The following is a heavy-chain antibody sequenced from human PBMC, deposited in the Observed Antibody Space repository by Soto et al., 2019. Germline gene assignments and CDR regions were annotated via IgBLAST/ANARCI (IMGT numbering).Heavy chain of an antibody. J-gene: IGHJ4*02. Sequence: QVQLQESGPGLVKPSETLSLTCAVFGGSINSAGYHWTWLSQNPGKGLEWIGYIYYTGGTHYNPYLESRVTISIDSSKKQFSLNLTSVIAADTAVYYCARERAVVRPFYFDSWGQGTLGTVSS. CDR3: ARERAVVRPFYFDS. CDR2: IYYTGGT. V-gene: IGHV4-31*11. CDR1: GGSINSAGYH.